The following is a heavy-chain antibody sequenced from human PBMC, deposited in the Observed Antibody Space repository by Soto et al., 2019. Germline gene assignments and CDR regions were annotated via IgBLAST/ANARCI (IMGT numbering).Heavy chain of an antibody. CDR1: GYTFTSYA. Sequence: ASVKVSCKASGYTFTSYAMHWVRQAPGQRLEWMRWINAGNGNTKYSQKFQGRVTITRDTSASTAYMELSSLRSEDTVVYYCVREKISGGSWYDAFDIWGQGTMVTVSS. D-gene: IGHD2-15*01. CDR3: VREKISGGSWYDAFDI. V-gene: IGHV1-3*01. J-gene: IGHJ3*02. CDR2: INAGNGNT.